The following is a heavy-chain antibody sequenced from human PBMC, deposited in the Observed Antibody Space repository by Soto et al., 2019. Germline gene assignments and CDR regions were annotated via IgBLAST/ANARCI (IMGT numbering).Heavy chain of an antibody. D-gene: IGHD2-21*01. V-gene: IGHV4-61*05. CDR2: IYFGGTK. J-gene: IGHJ5*02. Sequence: SETLSLTFTVSGGSISSSSYYWALIRQPPGKGPEWVGYIYFGGTKTHTTYLKTRVNISLETSNSQFSMRLTSVTAADTAVYYCARLGAYYQSLDHWGPGTLVTVSS. CDR3: ARLGAYYQSLDH. CDR1: GGSISSSSYY.